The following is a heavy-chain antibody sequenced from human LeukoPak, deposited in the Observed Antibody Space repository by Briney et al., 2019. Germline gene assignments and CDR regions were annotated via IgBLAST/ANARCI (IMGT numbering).Heavy chain of an antibody. V-gene: IGHV4-39*01. CDR1: NGSISIGSCY. J-gene: IGHJ3*02. Sequence: SETLSLTCTVSNGSISIGSCYWAWIRQPPGKGLEWIGSIYYIGNTYYNPSLKSRVTISVDTSKNQFSLKLSSVTAADTAVYYCARQGSYTSGGVANNAFDIWGQGTMVTVSS. CDR2: IYYIGNT. D-gene: IGHD6-19*01. CDR3: ARQGSYTSGGVANNAFDI.